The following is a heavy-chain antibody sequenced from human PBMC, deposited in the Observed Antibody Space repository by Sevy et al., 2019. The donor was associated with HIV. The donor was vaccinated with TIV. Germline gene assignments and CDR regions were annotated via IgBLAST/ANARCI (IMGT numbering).Heavy chain of an antibody. CDR3: ARDLGIAAAGTVYYYYGMDV. J-gene: IGHJ6*02. CDR1: GYTFTSYG. Sequence: ASVKVSCKASGYTFTSYGISWVRQAPGQGLERMGWISAYKGNTNYAQKLQGRVTMTTDTSTSTAYMELRSLRSDDTAVYYCARDLGIAAAGTVYYYYGMDVWGQGTTVTVSS. D-gene: IGHD6-13*01. V-gene: IGHV1-18*01. CDR2: ISAYKGNT.